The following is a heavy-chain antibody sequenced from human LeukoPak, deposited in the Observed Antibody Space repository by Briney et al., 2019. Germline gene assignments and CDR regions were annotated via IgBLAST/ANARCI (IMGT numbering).Heavy chain of an antibody. CDR1: GYTFTSYG. V-gene: IGHV1-18*01. CDR3: ARVRALGIVGAYDAFDI. CDR2: ISAYNGNT. Sequence: ASVKVSCKASGYTFTSYGISWVRQAPGQGLKWMGWISAYNGNTNYAQKLQGRVTMTTDTSTSTAYMELRSLRSDDTAVYYCARVRALGIVGAYDAFDIWGQGTMVTVSS. D-gene: IGHD1-26*01. J-gene: IGHJ3*02.